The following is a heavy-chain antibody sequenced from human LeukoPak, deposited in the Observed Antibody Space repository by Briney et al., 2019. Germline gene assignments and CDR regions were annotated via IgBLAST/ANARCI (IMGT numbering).Heavy chain of an antibody. CDR1: GGSISSYY. D-gene: IGHD1/OR15-1a*01. CDR3: ARDRGITGTYYDY. V-gene: IGHV4-59*01. Sequence: PSETLSLACTVSGGSISSYYWSWIRQPPGKGLEWIGYIYYSGSTNYNPSLKSRVTISVDTSKNQFSLKLSSVTAADTAVYYCARDRGITGTYYDYWGQGTLVTVSS. CDR2: IYYSGST. J-gene: IGHJ4*02.